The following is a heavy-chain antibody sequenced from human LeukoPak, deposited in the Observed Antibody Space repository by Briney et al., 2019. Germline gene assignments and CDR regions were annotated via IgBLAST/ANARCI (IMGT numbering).Heavy chain of an antibody. CDR1: GGTFSSYA. V-gene: IGHV1-69*06. Sequence: ASVKVSCKASGGTFSSYAISWVRQAPGQGLEWMGGIIPIFGTANYAQKFQGRVTITADTSTSTAYMELRSLRSDDTAVYYCARGRSSGWYDAFDIWGQGTMVTVSS. J-gene: IGHJ3*02. CDR2: IIPIFGTA. CDR3: ARGRSSGWYDAFDI. D-gene: IGHD6-19*01.